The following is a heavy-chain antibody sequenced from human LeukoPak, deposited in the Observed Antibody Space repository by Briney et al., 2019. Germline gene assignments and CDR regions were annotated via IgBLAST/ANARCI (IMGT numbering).Heavy chain of an antibody. CDR1: GFTSTNYA. CDR2: ICCGRDST. Sequence: GGSLRLSCAASGFTSTNYAMSWVRQAPGKGLEWVSAICCGRDSTYYADSVKGRLTISRDISKNTLYLQMNSLMAEDTAVYYCAMGAADGGFDSWGQGTLVTVSS. J-gene: IGHJ4*02. V-gene: IGHV3-23*01. CDR3: AMGAADGGFDS. D-gene: IGHD3-16*01.